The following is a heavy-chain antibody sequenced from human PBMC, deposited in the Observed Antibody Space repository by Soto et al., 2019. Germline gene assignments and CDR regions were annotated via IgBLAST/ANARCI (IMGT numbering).Heavy chain of an antibody. CDR2: ISGSGGST. CDR1: GFTFSSYA. V-gene: IGHV3-23*01. D-gene: IGHD6-19*01. J-gene: IGHJ4*02. CDR3: AKSSSGWYLEALDY. Sequence: EVQLLESGGGLVQPGGSLRLSCAASGFTFSSYAMSWVRQAPGKGLEWVSAISGSGGSTYYADSVKGRFTTSRDNSKNTLYLQRNSRRAEDTAVYYCAKSSSGWYLEALDYWGQGTLVTVSS.